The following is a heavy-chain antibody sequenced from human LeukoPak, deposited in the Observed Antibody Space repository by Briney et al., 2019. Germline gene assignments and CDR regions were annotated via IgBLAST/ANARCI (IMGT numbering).Heavy chain of an antibody. CDR3: ARDRGCYDSSGYYTHFDY. CDR2: INTNTGNP. CDR1: GYTFTTYA. J-gene: IGHJ4*02. V-gene: IGHV7-4-1*02. Sequence: ASVKVSCKASGYTFTTYAMNWGRQAPARELQWMGWINTNTGNPTYAQGFTGRFVFSLDTSVSTAYLQISSLKAEDTAVYYCARDRGCYDSSGYYTHFDYWGQGTLVTVSS. D-gene: IGHD3-22*01.